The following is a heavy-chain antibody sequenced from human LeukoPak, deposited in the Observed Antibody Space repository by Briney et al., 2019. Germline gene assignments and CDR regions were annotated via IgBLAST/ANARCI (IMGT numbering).Heavy chain of an antibody. CDR1: GSTFPGSY. Sequence: AAVKVSCKPSGSTFPGSYMHWVQQAPGQGLEWMGWINPNSWETQLAQKFQGRVTMTSDTSISTVYMDLGVRRSDDTAVYFCGRVLFNSGHDYWGQGSLVTVSS. V-gene: IGHV1-2*02. CDR2: INPNSWET. J-gene: IGHJ4*02. CDR3: GRVLFNSGHDY. D-gene: IGHD1-1*01.